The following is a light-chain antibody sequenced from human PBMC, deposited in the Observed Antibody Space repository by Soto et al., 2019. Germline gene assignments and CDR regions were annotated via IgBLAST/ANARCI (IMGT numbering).Light chain of an antibody. CDR1: QSINSW. J-gene: IGKJ2*01. V-gene: IGKV1-5*03. CDR2: KAS. Sequence: DIQMTQSPSTLSASVGDRVTITCRASQSINSWLAWYQQKPGKAPKLLIYKASNLESGVPSRFSGGGSGTEFTLAISSLQPDDLATNNCQQYTNWYTFGQGTKLEIK. CDR3: QQYTNWYT.